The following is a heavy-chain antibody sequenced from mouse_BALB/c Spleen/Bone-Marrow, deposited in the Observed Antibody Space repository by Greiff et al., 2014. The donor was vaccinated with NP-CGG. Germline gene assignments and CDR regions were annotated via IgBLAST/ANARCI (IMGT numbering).Heavy chain of an antibody. CDR2: IRSKSNNYAT. CDR3: VSHGSWFAY. CDR1: GFTFNTYA. V-gene: IGHV10-1*02. Sequence: EVNVVESGGGLVQPKGSLKLSCAASGFTFNTYAMNWVRQAPGKGLEWVARIRSKSNNYATYYADSVKDRFTISRDDSQSMLYLQMNNLKTEDTAMYYCVSHGSWFAYWGQGTLDTVSA. J-gene: IGHJ3*01.